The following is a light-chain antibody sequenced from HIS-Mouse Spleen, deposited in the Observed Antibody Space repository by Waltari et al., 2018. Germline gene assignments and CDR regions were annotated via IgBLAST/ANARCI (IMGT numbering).Light chain of an antibody. V-gene: IGKV1D-8*02. CDR3: QQYYSFPYT. CDR1: QGISIY. J-gene: IGKJ2*01. Sequence: AIWMTQSPSLLSASTGDRVTISCRMSQGISIYLAWYQQKPGKAPELLIYAASTWQSGVPSRFSGSGSGTDFTLTISCLQSEDFATYYCQQYYSFPYTFGQGTKLEIK. CDR2: AAS.